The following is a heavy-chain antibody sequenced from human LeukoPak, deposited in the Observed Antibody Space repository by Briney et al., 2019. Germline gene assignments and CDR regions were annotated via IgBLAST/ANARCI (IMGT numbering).Heavy chain of an antibody. CDR1: GRSISSGGYY. Sequence: SQTLSLTCTVSGRSISSGGYYWSWIRQHPGKGLEWIGYIYYSGSTYYNPSLKSRVTISVDTSKNQFSLKLSSVTAADTAVYYCARSNKRGYSYGYVFDYWGQGTLVTVSS. D-gene: IGHD5-18*01. CDR2: IYYSGST. V-gene: IGHV4-31*03. J-gene: IGHJ4*02. CDR3: ARSNKRGYSYGYVFDY.